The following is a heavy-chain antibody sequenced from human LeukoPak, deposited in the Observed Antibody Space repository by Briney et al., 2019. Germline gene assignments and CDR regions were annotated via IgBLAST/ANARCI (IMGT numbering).Heavy chain of an antibody. CDR3: ARRSGSKSLHPSTREFDY. CDR1: GYSFTSYW. Sequence: HGESLKISCKGSGYSFTSYWIGWVRQMPGKGLEWMGIIYPGDSDTRYSPSFQGQVTISADKSLNTAYLQLSNLKASDIGMYYCARRSGSKSLHPSTREFDYWGQGTLVTVSS. V-gene: IGHV5-51*01. J-gene: IGHJ4*02. D-gene: IGHD3-10*01. CDR2: IYPGDSDT.